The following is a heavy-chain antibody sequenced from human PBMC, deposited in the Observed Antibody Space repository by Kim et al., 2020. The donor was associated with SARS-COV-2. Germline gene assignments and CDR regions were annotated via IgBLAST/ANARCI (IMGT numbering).Heavy chain of an antibody. J-gene: IGHJ5*01. D-gene: IGHD4-17*01. V-gene: IGHV3-23*01. Sequence: YTDSVKGRFTISRGSAKDTMYRQMNSLRADDTAVYYCAKAYGSYSWFDSWGQGTLVTVSS. CDR3: AKAYGSYSWFDS.